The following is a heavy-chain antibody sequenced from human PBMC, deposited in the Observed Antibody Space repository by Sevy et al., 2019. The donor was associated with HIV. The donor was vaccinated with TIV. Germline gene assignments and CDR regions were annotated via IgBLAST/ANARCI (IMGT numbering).Heavy chain of an antibody. J-gene: IGHJ6*02. CDR2: IYPGDSDT. CDR3: ARLGAYCGGDCYPPSYYYYGMDV. CDR1: GYSFTSYW. V-gene: IGHV5-51*01. Sequence: GEYLKISCKGSGYSFTSYWIGWVRQMPGKGLEWMGIIYPGDSDTRYSPSFQGQVTISADKSISTAYLQWSSLKASDTAMYYCARLGAYCGGDCYPPSYYYYGMDVWGQGTTVTVSS. D-gene: IGHD2-21*02.